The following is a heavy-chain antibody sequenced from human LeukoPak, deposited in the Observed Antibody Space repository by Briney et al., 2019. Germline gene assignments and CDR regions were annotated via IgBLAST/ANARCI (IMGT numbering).Heavy chain of an antibody. CDR2: IHSNDDT. Sequence: PGGSLGLSCAASDFTVISNYMTWVRQAPGKGLECVSVIHSNDDTYYAASVKGRFTISRDSSNHMLYLQMNSLRAEDTAVYYCTRGDAAMGDYWGQGTLVTVSS. V-gene: IGHV3-53*01. J-gene: IGHJ4*02. CDR3: TRGDAAMGDY. CDR1: DFTVISNY. D-gene: IGHD5-18*01.